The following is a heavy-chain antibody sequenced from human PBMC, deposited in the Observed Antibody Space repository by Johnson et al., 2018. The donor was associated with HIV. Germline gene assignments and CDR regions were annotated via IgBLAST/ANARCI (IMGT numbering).Heavy chain of an antibody. CDR1: GLTLSRYW. Sequence: VQLVESGGGLVQPGGSLRLSCTASGLTLSRYWMHWVRQAPGQGLVWVSHIDYDGSSRTYAEAVKGRFSISSDNAKNTLYLQMNRLRAEDTAVYYCAIDWAWEAVATKYAFDIWGQGTMVTVSS. J-gene: IGHJ3*02. CDR2: IDYDGSSR. V-gene: IGHV3-74*01. D-gene: IGHD5-12*01. CDR3: AIDWAWEAVATKYAFDI.